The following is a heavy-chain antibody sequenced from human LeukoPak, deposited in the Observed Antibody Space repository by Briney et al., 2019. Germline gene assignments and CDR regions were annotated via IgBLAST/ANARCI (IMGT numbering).Heavy chain of an antibody. Sequence: GGSLRLSCAASGFTFSSYAMHWVRQAPGKGLEGVAVISYDGSNKYYAASVKGRFTISRDNSKNTLYLQMNRLTAADTAVYYCARDPPELGSYYFDYWGQGPRSPSPQ. V-gene: IGHV3-30-3*01. J-gene: IGHJ4*02. CDR3: ARDPPELGSYYFDY. CDR1: GFTFSSYA. D-gene: IGHD3-10*01. CDR2: ISYDGSNK.